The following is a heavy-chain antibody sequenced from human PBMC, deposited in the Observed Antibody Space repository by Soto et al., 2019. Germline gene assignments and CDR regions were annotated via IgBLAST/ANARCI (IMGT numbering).Heavy chain of an antibody. CDR2: IIPIFGTA. CDR3: ARGWGYDSNDYYYAY. J-gene: IGHJ4*02. V-gene: IGHV1-69*01. Sequence: QVQLVQSGAEVRKPGSSVKFSCKASGGTFSRHAISWVRQAPGQGLEWMGGIIPIFGTANHAQKFQGRVTIIADESTSTVYMELSSLRSEDTAMDYCARGWGYDSNDYYYAYWGQGTLVIVSS. D-gene: IGHD3-22*01. CDR1: GGTFSRHA.